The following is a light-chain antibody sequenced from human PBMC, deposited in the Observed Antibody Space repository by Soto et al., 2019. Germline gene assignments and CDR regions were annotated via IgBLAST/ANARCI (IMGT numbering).Light chain of an antibody. CDR1: QSSSSY. CDR3: QQSYSTRWT. V-gene: IGKV1-39*01. Sequence: DIRVTQSPCSMSASVGDRVTITCRVSQSSSSYLNWYQQKPGKAPKLLIYAASSLQSGVPSRFSGSGSGTDFTLTISSLQPEDFATYYCQQSYSTRWTFGQGTKVDIK. CDR2: AAS. J-gene: IGKJ1*01.